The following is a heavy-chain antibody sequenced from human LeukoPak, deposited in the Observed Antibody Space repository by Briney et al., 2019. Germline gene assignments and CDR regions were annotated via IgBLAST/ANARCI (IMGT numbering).Heavy chain of an antibody. CDR2: ISGSGGST. Sequence: GGSLRLSCAASGFTFSSYGMSWVRQAPGKGLEWVSAISGSGGSTYYADSVKGRFTISRDNSKNTLYLQMNSLRAEDTAVYYCARGGHTSGAAAQFDYWGQGTLVTVSS. D-gene: IGHD6-13*01. CDR1: GFTFSSYG. J-gene: IGHJ4*02. V-gene: IGHV3-23*01. CDR3: ARGGHTSGAAAQFDY.